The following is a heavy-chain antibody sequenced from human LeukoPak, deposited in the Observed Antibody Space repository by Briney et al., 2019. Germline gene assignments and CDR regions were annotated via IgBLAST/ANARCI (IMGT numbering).Heavy chain of an antibody. CDR3: ARTSIYYDSSGYRS. J-gene: IGHJ5*02. D-gene: IGHD3-22*01. Sequence: KPSETLSLTCAVYGGSFSGYYWSWIRQPPGKGLEWIGEINHSGSTNYNPSLKSRVTISVDTSKNQFSLKLSSVTAADTAMYYCARTSIYYDSSGYRSWGQGTLVTVSS. V-gene: IGHV4-34*01. CDR1: GGSFSGYY. CDR2: INHSGST.